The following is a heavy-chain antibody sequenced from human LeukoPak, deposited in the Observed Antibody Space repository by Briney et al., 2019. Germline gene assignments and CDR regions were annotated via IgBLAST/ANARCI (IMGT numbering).Heavy chain of an antibody. J-gene: IGHJ5*02. CDR3: ARLSGSYWGWFDP. V-gene: IGHV3-48*03. CDR1: GFTFSSYE. CDR2: ISSSGDII. Sequence: GGSLRLSCAASGFTFSSYEMNWVRQAPGKGLEFISYISSSGDIIYYANSVKGRFTISRDNAKNSLYLQMNSLRAEDTAVYYCARLSGSYWGWFDPWGQGTQVTVSS. D-gene: IGHD1-26*01.